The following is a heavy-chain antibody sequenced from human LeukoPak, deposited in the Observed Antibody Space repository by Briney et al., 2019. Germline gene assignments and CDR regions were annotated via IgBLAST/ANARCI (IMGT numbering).Heavy chain of an antibody. CDR3: ARNWLVPLDY. CDR1: GFTFSSYE. D-gene: IGHD6-19*01. J-gene: IGHJ4*02. Sequence: GGSLRLSCAASGFTFSSYEMNWVHQAPGKGLEWVSYISSSGSTIYYADSVKGRFTISRDNAKNSLYLQMNSLRAEDTAVYYCARNWLVPLDYWGQGTLVTVSS. CDR2: ISSSGSTI. V-gene: IGHV3-48*03.